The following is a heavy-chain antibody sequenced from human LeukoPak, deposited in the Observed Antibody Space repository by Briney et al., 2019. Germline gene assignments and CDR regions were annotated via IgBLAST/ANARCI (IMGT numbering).Heavy chain of an antibody. CDR2: IKSKTDGGTT. CDR3: TTGPAGDSFEY. D-gene: IGHD4-17*01. CDR1: GFSFKYAW. J-gene: IGHJ4*02. Sequence: PGGSLRLSCEASGFSFKYAWMSWARQAPGKGLEWIGRIKSKTDGGTTEYAAPVKGRFTISRDDSKNTFYLQLNSLKMEDTAVYYCTTGPAGDSFEYWGQGTLVTVSS. V-gene: IGHV3-15*01.